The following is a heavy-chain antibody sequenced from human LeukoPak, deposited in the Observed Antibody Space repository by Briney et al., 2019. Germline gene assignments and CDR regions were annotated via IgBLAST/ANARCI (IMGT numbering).Heavy chain of an antibody. CDR3: ARDRARSIAVADY. D-gene: IGHD6-19*01. CDR1: GFTFSSYG. Sequence: GGSLRLSCAASGFTFSSYGMHWVRQAPGKGLEWVAVIWYDGSNKYYADSVKGRFTISRDNSKNTPYLQMNSLRAEDTAVYYCARDRARSIAVADYWGQGTLVTVSS. CDR2: IWYDGSNK. J-gene: IGHJ4*02. V-gene: IGHV3-33*01.